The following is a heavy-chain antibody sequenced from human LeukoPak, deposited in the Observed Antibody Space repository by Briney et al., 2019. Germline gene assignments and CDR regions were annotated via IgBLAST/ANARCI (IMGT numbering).Heavy chain of an antibody. CDR2: IYYSGST. J-gene: IGHJ4*02. CDR1: GGSISSSSYY. CDR3: ARGGIFDY. Sequence: PSETLSLTCTVSGGSISSSSYYWGWIRQPPGKGLEWIGSIYYSGSTNYNPSLKSRVTISVDTSKNQFSLKLSSVTAADTAVYYCARGGIFDYWGQGTLVTVSS. D-gene: IGHD3-16*01. V-gene: IGHV4-39*07.